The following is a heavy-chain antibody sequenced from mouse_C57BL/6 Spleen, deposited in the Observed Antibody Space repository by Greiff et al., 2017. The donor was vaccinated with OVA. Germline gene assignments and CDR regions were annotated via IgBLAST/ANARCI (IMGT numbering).Heavy chain of an antibody. V-gene: IGHV1-69*01. D-gene: IGHD2-3*01. J-gene: IGHJ4*01. CDR3: ARSGDGY. Sequence: VQLQQPGAELVMPGASVKLSCKASGYTFTSYWMHWVKQRPGQGLEWIGEIDPSDSYTNYNQKFKGKSTLTVDKSSSTAYMQLSSLTSEDSAVYYCARSGDGYWGQGTSVTVSS. CDR1: GYTFTSYW. CDR2: IDPSDSYT.